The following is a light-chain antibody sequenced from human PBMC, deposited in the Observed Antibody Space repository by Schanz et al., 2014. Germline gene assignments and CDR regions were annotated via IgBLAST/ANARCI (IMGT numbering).Light chain of an antibody. V-gene: IGKV1-33*01. CDR1: QDISNY. CDR3: QQSHDGVWT. J-gene: IGKJ1*01. CDR2: DAT. Sequence: DIQMTQSPSSLSASVGDRVTITCQASQDISNYLNWYQQKPGKAPRLLIYDATVLETGVPSRFSGSGSGTDFTLTISSLQPEDFATYFCQQSHDGVWTFGQGTTVEIK.